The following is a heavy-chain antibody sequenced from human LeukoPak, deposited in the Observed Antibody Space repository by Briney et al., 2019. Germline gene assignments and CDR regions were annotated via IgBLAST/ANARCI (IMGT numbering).Heavy chain of an antibody. CDR2: IEGDGGGK. J-gene: IGHJ4*02. Sequence: GGALRLSCAASGFTFNGDWMTWVRQAPGKGLEWVANIEGDGGGKYYVDSVKGRFTVSRDNAENSLYLQMNSLRAEDTAVYYCAKVETAAAATLRGFDYWGQGTLVTVSS. CDR1: GFTFNGDW. V-gene: IGHV3-7*01. CDR3: AKVETAAAATLRGFDY. D-gene: IGHD6-13*01.